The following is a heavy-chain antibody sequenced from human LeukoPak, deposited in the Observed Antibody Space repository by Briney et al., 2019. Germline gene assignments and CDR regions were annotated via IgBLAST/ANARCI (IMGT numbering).Heavy chain of an antibody. J-gene: IGHJ4*02. CDR3: VRDDKYYYDSGGYPA. V-gene: IGHV3-64D*09. Sequence: GGSLRLSCAASGFTFSSYSMNWVRQAPGKGLEDVSAISNNGGWTYYADSVKGRFTISRDNSKNTLYLQMSSLRPEDTAVYYCVRDDKYYYDSGGYPAWGQGTLVTVSS. CDR1: GFTFSSYS. D-gene: IGHD3-22*01. CDR2: ISNNGGWT.